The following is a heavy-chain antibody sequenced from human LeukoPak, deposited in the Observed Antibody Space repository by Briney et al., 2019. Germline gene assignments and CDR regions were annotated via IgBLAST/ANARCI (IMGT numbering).Heavy chain of an antibody. CDR2: IHTNGPT. V-gene: IGHV4-4*09. J-gene: IGHJ2*01. CDR3: ARHHFSRFFLYWFCDI. D-gene: IGHD2/OR15-2a*01. Sequence: SETLSLTRIVSGGSFTSYYYSWLRQPPGQGLEWIGYIHTNGPTNYNPSVKSRGTLSVDTSKDQFSLRLSSVTAADTAVYYCARHHFSRFFLYWFCDIWGRGPLVTVSS. CDR1: GGSFTSYY.